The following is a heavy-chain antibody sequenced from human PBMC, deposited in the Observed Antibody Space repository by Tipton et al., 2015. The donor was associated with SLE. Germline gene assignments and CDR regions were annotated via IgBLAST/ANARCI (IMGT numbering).Heavy chain of an antibody. Sequence: TLSLTCAVYGGSLMGYYWSWIRQPPEKGLEWIGEINHSGTTNYNPSLKSRVTISVDTSKNQFSLKMSSVTAADTAVYYCARGGMYWGQGTLVTVSS. V-gene: IGHV4-34*01. CDR3: ARGGMY. D-gene: IGHD6-13*01. CDR1: GGSLMGYY. J-gene: IGHJ4*02. CDR2: INHSGTT.